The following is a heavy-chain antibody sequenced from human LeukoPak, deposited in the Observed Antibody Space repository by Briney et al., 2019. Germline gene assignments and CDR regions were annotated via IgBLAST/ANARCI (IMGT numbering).Heavy chain of an antibody. CDR3: ARGRPSLTIAARRRGNWFDP. D-gene: IGHD6-6*01. V-gene: IGHV4-4*07. CDR2: IYTSGST. Sequence: SETLSLTCTVSGGSISSYYWSWIRQPAGKGLEWIGRIYTSGSTNYNPSLKSRVTMSVDTSKNQFSLKLSSVTAADTAVYYCARGRPSLTIAARRRGNWFDPWGQGTLVTVSS. J-gene: IGHJ5*02. CDR1: GGSISSYY.